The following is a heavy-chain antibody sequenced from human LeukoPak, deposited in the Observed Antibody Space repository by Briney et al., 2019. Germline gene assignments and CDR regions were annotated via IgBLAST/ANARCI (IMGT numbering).Heavy chain of an antibody. Sequence: SETLSLTCTVSGGSISSYSWSWIRQPPGKGLEWIGYIYYSGSANYNPSLESRVTISVDTSKDQFSLKLSSVTAADTAVYFCARDRAIAAPNWFDPWGQGTLVTVSS. J-gene: IGHJ5*02. V-gene: IGHV4-59*12. CDR2: IYYSGSA. CDR3: ARDRAIAAPNWFDP. CDR1: GGSISSYS. D-gene: IGHD6-13*01.